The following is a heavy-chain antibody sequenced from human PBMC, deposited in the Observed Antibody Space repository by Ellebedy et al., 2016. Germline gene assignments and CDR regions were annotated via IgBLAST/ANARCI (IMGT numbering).Heavy chain of an antibody. CDR3: ATIWDCSTSSCSYFDY. CDR1: GYTFTTYG. V-gene: IGHV1-18*01. Sequence: ASVKVSXKASGYTFTTYGISWVRQAPGQGLEWVGWISAYNGNTNYAQRLQGRVTMTTDTSTSTAYMELRSLRSDDTAVYYCATIWDCSTSSCSYFDYWGQGTLVTVSS. CDR2: ISAYNGNT. D-gene: IGHD2-2*01. J-gene: IGHJ4*02.